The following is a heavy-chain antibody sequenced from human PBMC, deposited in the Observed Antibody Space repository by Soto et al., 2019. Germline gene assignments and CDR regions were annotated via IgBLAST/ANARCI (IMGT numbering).Heavy chain of an antibody. CDR2: ISAYNGNT. V-gene: IGHV1-18*01. D-gene: IGHD3-10*02. CDR1: GYRFASYA. J-gene: IGHJ5*02. CDR3: ARERVTFVRGPQNWFDP. Sequence: QVHLVQSGGEVKKTGASVTVSCKASGYRFASYAIGWVRQAPGQGLEWVGWISAYNGNTRYAQKLQGRVTMTTDTSTSTAYMELRSLKSDDTAVYYCARERVTFVRGPQNWFDPWGQGTLVTVSS.